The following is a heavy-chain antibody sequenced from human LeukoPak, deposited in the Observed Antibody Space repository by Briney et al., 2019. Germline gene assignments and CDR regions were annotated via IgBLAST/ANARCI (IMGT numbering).Heavy chain of an antibody. CDR2: IQPGNPDI. Sequence: LGESLKISCQGSGYSFTTYWIGWVRQVPGEGLEWMGIIQPGNPDIRYSPSFQGQVTISADQSITTAYLQWSSLKASDTAIYYCARHEARSSRDTFDYWGLGTLVTVSS. D-gene: IGHD5-18*01. CDR3: ARHEARSSRDTFDY. J-gene: IGHJ4*02. CDR1: GYSFTTYW. V-gene: IGHV5-51*01.